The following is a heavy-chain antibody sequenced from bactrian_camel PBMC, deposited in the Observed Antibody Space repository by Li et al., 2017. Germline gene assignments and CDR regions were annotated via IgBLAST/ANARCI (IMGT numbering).Heavy chain of an antibody. CDR3: AGRTDGNCGVWYLTTTSAFQY. V-gene: IGHV3S6*01. Sequence: VQLVESGGGSVQAGGSLRLSCAASGYTFSTACMGWFRQAPGMAREGVARIDSDGSTTYSDSVKGRFTISKDNAKNTLYLQMNSLKAEDTAMYYCAGRTDGNCGVWYLTTTSAFQYWGQGTQVTVS. D-gene: IGHD3*01. CDR2: IDSDGST. CDR1: GYTFSTAC. J-gene: IGHJ4*01.